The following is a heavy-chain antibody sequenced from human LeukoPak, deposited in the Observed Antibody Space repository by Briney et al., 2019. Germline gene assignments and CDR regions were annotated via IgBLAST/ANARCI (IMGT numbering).Heavy chain of an antibody. D-gene: IGHD6-25*01. CDR3: ARFAAGGSYYYYMDV. J-gene: IGHJ6*03. Sequence: PGGSLRLSCAASGFTFSSYTMDWVRQPPGKGLEWIANIGTRSTTIYYADSVKGRFTISRDNARNSLYLQMNSLRADDTAVYYCARFAAGGSYYYYMDVWGKGTTVTVSS. V-gene: IGHV3-48*01. CDR1: GFTFSSYT. CDR2: IGTRSTTI.